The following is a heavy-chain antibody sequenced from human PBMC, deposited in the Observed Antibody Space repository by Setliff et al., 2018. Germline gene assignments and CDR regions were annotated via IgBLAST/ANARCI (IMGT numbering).Heavy chain of an antibody. Sequence: SETLSLTCTVSGGSVSSGSYYWSWIRQPPGKGLEWIGYTYYSGSTNYNPSLKSRVTISVDTSKNQFSLKLSSVTAADTAVYYCARSQWGGESYYFDYWGQGTLVTVSS. J-gene: IGHJ4*02. V-gene: IGHV4-61*01. CDR1: GGSVSSGSYY. CDR2: TYYSGST. D-gene: IGHD2-15*01. CDR3: ARSQWGGESYYFDY.